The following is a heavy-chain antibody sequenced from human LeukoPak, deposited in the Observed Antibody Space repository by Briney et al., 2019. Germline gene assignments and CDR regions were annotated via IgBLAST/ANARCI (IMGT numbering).Heavy chain of an antibody. J-gene: IGHJ4*02. CDR2: ISGSGGST. V-gene: IGHV3-23*01. D-gene: IGHD3-10*01. CDR1: GFTFSSYA. Sequence: GGSLRLSCAASGFTFSSYAMSWVRQAPGKGLEWVSAISGSGGSTYYADSVKGRFTISRDNSKNTLYLQMNSLRAEDTAVYCCAKVEEYYGSGSPYYFDYWGQGTLVTVSS. CDR3: AKVEEYYGSGSPYYFDY.